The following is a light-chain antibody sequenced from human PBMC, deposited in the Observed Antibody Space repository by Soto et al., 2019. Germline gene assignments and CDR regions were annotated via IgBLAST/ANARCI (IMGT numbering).Light chain of an antibody. Sequence: QSVLTQPASGSWSPGQSITISCTGTSSDVGSYNLVSWYQQHPGKAPKLVIYEVSKRPSGVSNRFSGSKSGNTASLTISGLQAEDEADYYCCSYAGSSPLYVFGNGTKVTVL. V-gene: IGLV2-23*02. CDR1: SSDVGSYNL. J-gene: IGLJ1*01. CDR2: EVS. CDR3: CSYAGSSPLYV.